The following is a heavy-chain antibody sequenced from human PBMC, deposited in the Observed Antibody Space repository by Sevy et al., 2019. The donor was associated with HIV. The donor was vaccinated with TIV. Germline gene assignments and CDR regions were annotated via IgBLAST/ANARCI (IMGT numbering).Heavy chain of an antibody. CDR3: AKDLKQFWPQDSYYGMDV. CDR2: ISYDSTYK. CDR1: GFNFNNYG. D-gene: IGHD2-15*01. J-gene: IGHJ6*02. V-gene: IGHV3-30*18. Sequence: GGSLGLSCAASGFNFNNYGMNWVRQTPGKGLEWVAVISYDSTYKFFTDSVKGRFSISRDNSKNTVDLQLNSLRPEDTAVYYCAKDLKQFWPQDSYYGMDVWGLGTTVTVSS.